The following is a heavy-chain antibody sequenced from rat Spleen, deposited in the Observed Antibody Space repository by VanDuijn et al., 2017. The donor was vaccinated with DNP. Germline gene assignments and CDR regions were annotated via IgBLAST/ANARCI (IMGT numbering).Heavy chain of an antibody. J-gene: IGHJ3*01. V-gene: IGHV5-20*01. CDR1: GFTFSDYY. CDR2: ISYDGGST. CDR3: TTDLAY. Sequence: EVQLVESGGGLVQPGRSLKLSCAASGFTFSDYYIAWVRQAPTKGLEWVASISYDGGSTYYRDSVKGRFTISRDNAKSSLYLQMDGLRSEDTATYYCTTDLAYWGQGTLVTVSS.